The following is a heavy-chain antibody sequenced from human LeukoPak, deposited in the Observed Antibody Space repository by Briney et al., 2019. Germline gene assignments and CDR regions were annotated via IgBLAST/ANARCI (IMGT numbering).Heavy chain of an antibody. Sequence: GGSLRLSCAASGFTFSSYAMHWVRQAPGKGLEWVAVISYDGSSKYYADSAKGRFTISRDNSKNTLYLQMNSLRAEDTAVYYCAREYGYGGNLNLDYWGQGTLVTVSS. CDR3: AREYGYGGNLNLDY. J-gene: IGHJ4*02. CDR2: ISYDGSSK. V-gene: IGHV3-30*04. CDR1: GFTFSSYA. D-gene: IGHD4-23*01.